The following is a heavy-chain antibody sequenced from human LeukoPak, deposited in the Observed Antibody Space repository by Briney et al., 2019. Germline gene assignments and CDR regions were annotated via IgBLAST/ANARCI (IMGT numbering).Heavy chain of an antibody. V-gene: IGHV1-69*05. CDR3: ARASDKYDHYFDY. D-gene: IGHD3-3*01. J-gene: IGHJ4*02. Sequence: SVKVSCKASGGTFSSNAISWVRQAPGQGLEWMGRIIPIFGTANYAQKFQGRVTITTDESTSTAYMELSSLRSEDTAVYYCARASDKYDHYFDYWGQGTLVTVSS. CDR1: GGTFSSNA. CDR2: IIPIFGTA.